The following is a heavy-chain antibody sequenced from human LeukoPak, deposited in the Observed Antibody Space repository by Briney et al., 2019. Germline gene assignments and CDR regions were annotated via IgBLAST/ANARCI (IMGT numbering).Heavy chain of an antibody. V-gene: IGHV3-66*02. J-gene: IGHJ4*02. CDR1: GFTFSNNY. CDR2: IYSGGST. Sequence: PGGSLRLSCAASGFTFSNNYMSWVRQAPGKGLEWVSVIYSGGSTYYADSVKGRFTISRDNSKNTLYLQMNSLSTEDTAVYYCARAPGPYCSSTSCYSLDYWGQGTLVTVSS. D-gene: IGHD2-2*02. CDR3: ARAPGPYCSSTSCYSLDY.